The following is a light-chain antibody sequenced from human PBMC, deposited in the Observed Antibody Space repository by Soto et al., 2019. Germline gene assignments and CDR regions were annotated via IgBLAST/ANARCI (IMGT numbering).Light chain of an antibody. CDR2: GAS. V-gene: IGKV3-20*01. CDR3: QQYGSSLLT. CDR1: QSVSSIY. Sequence: EIVLTQSPGTLSLSPGERATLSCRASQSVSSIYLAWYQQKPGQAPRLLIYGASSRATDIPDRFSGSGSGTDFTLTISRLEPEDFAVYYCQQYGSSLLTFGGGTKVEIK. J-gene: IGKJ4*01.